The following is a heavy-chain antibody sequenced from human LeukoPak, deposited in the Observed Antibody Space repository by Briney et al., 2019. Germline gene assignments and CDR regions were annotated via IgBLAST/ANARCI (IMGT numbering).Heavy chain of an antibody. V-gene: IGHV3-7*03. D-gene: IGHD3-3*01. CDR2: IKPDGTTK. CDR1: GFPFSSYS. J-gene: IGHJ4*02. Sequence: PGGSLRLSCAASGFPFSSYSMTWVRQAPGKGLEWVANIKPDGTTKFYVDSVKGRFTISRDNALNSLYLQMNSLRAEDTAIYYCARALSAWGQGTLVTVSS. CDR3: ARALSA.